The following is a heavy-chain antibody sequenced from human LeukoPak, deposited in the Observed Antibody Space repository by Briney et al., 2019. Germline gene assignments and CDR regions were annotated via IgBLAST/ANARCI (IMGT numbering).Heavy chain of an antibody. CDR3: AREADTYYDFWSGYYVPDY. V-gene: IGHV3-21*01. CDR1: GFTFSSYS. D-gene: IGHD3-3*01. J-gene: IGHJ4*02. Sequence: PGGSLRLSCAASGFTFSSYSMNWVRQAPGKGLEWVSSISSSSSYIYYADSVKGRFTISRDNAKNSLYLQMNSLRAEDTAVYYCAREADTYYDFWSGYYVPDYWGQGTLVTVSS. CDR2: ISSSSSYI.